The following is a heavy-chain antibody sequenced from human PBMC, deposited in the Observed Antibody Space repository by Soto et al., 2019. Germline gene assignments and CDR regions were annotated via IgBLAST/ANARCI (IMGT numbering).Heavy chain of an antibody. V-gene: IGHV1-69*01. J-gene: IGHJ5*02. CDR3: AGAASRLARGGEWFDP. CDR1: GGTFSSYA. D-gene: IGHD2-21*01. CDR2: IIPIFGTA. Sequence: QVQLVQSGAEVKKPGSSVKVSCKASGGTFSSYAISWVRQAPGQGLEWMGGIIPIFGTANDAQKFQGRVTIPADESPSTAYMELSSLRSEDTAGYYCAGAASRLARGGEWFDPWGQGTLVTVSS.